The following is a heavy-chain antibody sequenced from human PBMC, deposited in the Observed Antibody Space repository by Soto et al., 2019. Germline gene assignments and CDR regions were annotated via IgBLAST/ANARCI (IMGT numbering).Heavy chain of an antibody. CDR1: GGSVSSGSYY. CDR2: IYYSGST. V-gene: IGHV4-61*01. CDR3: ARVSVVPAAIRYAFDI. J-gene: IGHJ3*02. D-gene: IGHD2-2*02. Sequence: QVQLQESGPGLVKPSETLSLTCTVSGGSVSSGSYYWSWIRQPPGKGLEWIGYIYYSGSTNYNPPLKSRVTISVDTSKNQFSLKLSSVTAADTAVYYCARVSVVPAAIRYAFDIWGQGTMVTVSS.